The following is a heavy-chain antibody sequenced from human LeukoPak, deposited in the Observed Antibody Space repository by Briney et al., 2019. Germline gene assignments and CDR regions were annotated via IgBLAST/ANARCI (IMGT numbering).Heavy chain of an antibody. D-gene: IGHD3-10*01. CDR1: GFTFSSYG. CDR2: IRYDGSNK. CDR3: AKDRGAMVAYYYYYYMDV. V-gene: IGHV3-30*02. Sequence: PGGSLRLSCAASGFTFSSYGMHWVRQAPGKGLEWVAFIRYDGSNKYYADSVKGRFTISRDNSKNTLYLQMNSLRAEDTAVYYCAKDRGAMVAYYYYYYMDVWGKGTTVTVSS. J-gene: IGHJ6*03.